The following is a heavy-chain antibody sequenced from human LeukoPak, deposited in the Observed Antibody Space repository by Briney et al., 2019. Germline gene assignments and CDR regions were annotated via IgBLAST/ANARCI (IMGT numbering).Heavy chain of an antibody. Sequence: GGSLRLSCAASGFTFTTYWMNWVRQAPGKGLEWVASIKYDGSEKYYVDSVKGRFTISRDNAKNSLYLQMNSLGAEDSAVYYCARSYGAPDYWGQGTLVTVSP. CDR2: IKYDGSEK. CDR3: ARSYGAPDY. CDR1: GFTFTTYW. J-gene: IGHJ4*02. D-gene: IGHD3-16*01. V-gene: IGHV3-7*01.